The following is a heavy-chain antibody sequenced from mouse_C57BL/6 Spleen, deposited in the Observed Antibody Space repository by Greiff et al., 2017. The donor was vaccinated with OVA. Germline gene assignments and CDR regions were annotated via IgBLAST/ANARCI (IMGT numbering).Heavy chain of an antibody. CDR1: GFSLTSYG. J-gene: IGHJ4*01. CDR2: IWSGGST. Sequence: QVQLQQSGPGLVQPSQSLSITCTVSGFSLTSYGVHWVRQSPGKGLEWLGVIWSGGSTDYNAAFISRLSISKDNSKSQVFFKMNSLQADDTAIYDCARYGNYAMDYWGQGTSVTVSS. D-gene: IGHD2-1*01. V-gene: IGHV2-2*01. CDR3: ARYGNYAMDY.